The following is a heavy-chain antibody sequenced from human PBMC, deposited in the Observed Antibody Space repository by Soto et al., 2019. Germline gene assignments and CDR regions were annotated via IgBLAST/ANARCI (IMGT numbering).Heavy chain of an antibody. J-gene: IGHJ4*02. Sequence: TSETLSLTCTVSGGSVSSGSYYWSWIRQPPGKGLEWIGYIYYSGSTNYNPSLKSRVTISVDTSKNQFSLKLSSVTAADTAVYYCAREYYDSSGSFGFDYWGQGTLVTVSS. V-gene: IGHV4-61*01. CDR2: IYYSGST. CDR3: AREYYDSSGSFGFDY. CDR1: GGSVSSGSYY. D-gene: IGHD3-22*01.